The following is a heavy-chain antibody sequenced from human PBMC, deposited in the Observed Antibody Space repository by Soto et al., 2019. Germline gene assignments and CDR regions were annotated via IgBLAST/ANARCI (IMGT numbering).Heavy chain of an antibody. CDR3: ARDMSYCTNGVCFNWFDP. V-gene: IGHV3-23*01. CDR1: GFTFSNHA. Sequence: GGSLRLSCEGSGFTFSNHAMSWVRRAPGKGLEWVAAISDSAHGAFYADSVKGRFTISRDNSKNSLYLQMNSLGAEDTAVYYCARDMSYCTNGVCFNWFDPWGQGTLVTVSS. CDR2: ISDSAHGA. D-gene: IGHD2-8*01. J-gene: IGHJ5*02.